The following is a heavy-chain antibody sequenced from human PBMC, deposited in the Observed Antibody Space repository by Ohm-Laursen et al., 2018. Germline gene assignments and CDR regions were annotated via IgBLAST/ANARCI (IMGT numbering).Heavy chain of an antibody. CDR2: INHSGST. CDR1: GASIIDYY. J-gene: IGHJ4*02. Sequence: SETLSLTCTVSGASIIDYYWSWIRQPPGEGLEWIGEINHSGSTNYNPSLKSRVTISVDTSKNQFSLKLSSVTAADTAVYYCAGVLARYYDSSGYGYWGQGTLVTVSS. CDR3: AGVLARYYDSSGYGY. V-gene: IGHV4-34*01. D-gene: IGHD3-22*01.